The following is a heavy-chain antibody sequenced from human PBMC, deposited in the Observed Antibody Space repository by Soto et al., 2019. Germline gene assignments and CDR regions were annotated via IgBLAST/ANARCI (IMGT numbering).Heavy chain of an antibody. CDR1: GFTFRSNW. D-gene: IGHD5-18*01. Sequence: EVQLVESGGCLVQPGGSLRLSCVASGFTFRSNWMHWVRQAPGKGLVWVSHINGDGSTTSYADSVKGRFTISRDNAKNTAYLRMNSLRDEDTAVYYCARGGGYSYGYIGYWGQGTLVTVSS. V-gene: IGHV3-74*01. CDR3: ARGGGYSYGYIGY. J-gene: IGHJ4*02. CDR2: INGDGSTT.